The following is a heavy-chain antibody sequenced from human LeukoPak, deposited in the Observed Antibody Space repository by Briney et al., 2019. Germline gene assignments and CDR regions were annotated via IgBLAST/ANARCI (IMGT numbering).Heavy chain of an antibody. V-gene: IGHV1-69*04. CDR1: GGTFSSYA. CDR3: ARVRPYSSSSSGYYFDY. J-gene: IGHJ4*02. Sequence: GASVKVSCKASGGTFSSYAISWVRQAPGQGLEWMGRIIPILGIANYAQKFQGRVTITADKSTSTAYMELSSLRPEDTAVYYCARVRPYSSSSSGYYFDYWGQGTLVTVSS. CDR2: IIPILGIA. D-gene: IGHD6-6*01.